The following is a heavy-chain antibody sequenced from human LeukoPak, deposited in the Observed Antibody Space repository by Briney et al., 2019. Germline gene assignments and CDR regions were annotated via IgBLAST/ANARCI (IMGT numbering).Heavy chain of an antibody. Sequence: ASVKVSCKASGYTFTAYYMHLVRQAPGQGLEWMGWINPNSGGTNYAQKFQGRVTMTRDTSISTAYMELSRLRSDDTAVYYCARDRVVVPAAFDYWGQGTLVTASS. D-gene: IGHD2-2*01. CDR2: INPNSGGT. V-gene: IGHV1-2*02. CDR1: GYTFTAYY. J-gene: IGHJ4*02. CDR3: ARDRVVVPAAFDY.